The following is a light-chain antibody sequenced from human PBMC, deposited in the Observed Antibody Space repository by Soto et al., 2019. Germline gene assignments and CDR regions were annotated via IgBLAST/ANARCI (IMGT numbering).Light chain of an antibody. CDR3: CSYAGSSTYV. J-gene: IGLJ1*01. CDR1: SSDVGSYNL. CDR2: EVS. V-gene: IGLV2-23*02. Sequence: QSALTQPASVSGSPGQSITISCSGTSSDVGSYNLVSWYQQHPGKAPKLMIYEVSKRPSGVSNRCSGSKSGNTASLTISGLQSEDVADYYCCSYAGSSTYVFGTGTQVTVL.